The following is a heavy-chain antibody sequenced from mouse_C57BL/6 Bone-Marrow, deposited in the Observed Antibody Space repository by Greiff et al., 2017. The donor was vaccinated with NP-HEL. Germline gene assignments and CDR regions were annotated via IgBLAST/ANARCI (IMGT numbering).Heavy chain of an antibody. CDR1: GYTFTSYW. CDR3: ASGVTTAY. V-gene: IGHV1-59*01. Sequence: VQLQQPGAELVRPGTSVKLSCKASGYTFTSYWMPWVKQRPGQGLEWIGVIDPSDSYTNYNQKFKGKATLTVDTSSSPAYMQLSSLTSEDSAVYYCASGVTTAYWGQGTLVTVSA. D-gene: IGHD2-2*01. CDR2: IDPSDSYT. J-gene: IGHJ3*01.